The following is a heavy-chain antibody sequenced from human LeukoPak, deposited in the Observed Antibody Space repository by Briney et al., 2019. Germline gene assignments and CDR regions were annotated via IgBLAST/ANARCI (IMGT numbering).Heavy chain of an antibody. Sequence: GGSLRLSCAASGFTFSSYAMSWVRQAPGKGLEWVSAISGSGGSTYYADSVKGRFTISRDNSKNTLYRQMNSLRAEDTAVYYCARGVGYPYFDYWGQGTLVTVSS. CDR3: ARGVGYPYFDY. CDR1: GFTFSSYA. CDR2: ISGSGGST. D-gene: IGHD5-18*01. J-gene: IGHJ4*02. V-gene: IGHV3-23*01.